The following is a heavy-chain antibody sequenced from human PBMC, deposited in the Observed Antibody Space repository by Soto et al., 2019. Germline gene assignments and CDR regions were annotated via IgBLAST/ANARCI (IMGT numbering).Heavy chain of an antibody. Sequence: SATLSLTCAVYGGSFSGYYWSWIRQPPGKGLEWIGEINHSGSTNYNPSLKSRVTISVDTSKNQFSLKLSSVTAADTVVFYCARGIAVAGTGLLNWFDPWGQGTLVTVSS. J-gene: IGHJ5*02. CDR1: GGSFSGYY. CDR3: ARGIAVAGTGLLNWFDP. V-gene: IGHV4-34*01. CDR2: INHSGST. D-gene: IGHD6-19*01.